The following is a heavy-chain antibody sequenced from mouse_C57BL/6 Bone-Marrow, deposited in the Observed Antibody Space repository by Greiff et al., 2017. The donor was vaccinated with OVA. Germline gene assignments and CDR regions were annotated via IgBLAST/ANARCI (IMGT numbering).Heavy chain of an antibody. CDR1: GYTFTDYY. V-gene: IGHV1-26*01. J-gene: IGHJ2*01. CDR2: INPNNGGT. Sequence: EVQLQQSGPELVKPGASVKISCKASGYTFTDYYMNWVKQSHGKSLEWIGDINPNNGGTSYNQKFKGKATLTVDKSSSTAYMELRSLTSEDSAVYYCGGPYYYGSSFLDYWGQGTTLTVSS. D-gene: IGHD1-1*01. CDR3: GGPYYYGSSFLDY.